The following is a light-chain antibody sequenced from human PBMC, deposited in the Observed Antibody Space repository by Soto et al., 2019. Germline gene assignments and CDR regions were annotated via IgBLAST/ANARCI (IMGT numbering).Light chain of an antibody. CDR2: WAS. J-gene: IGKJ4*01. Sequence: DIVMTQSPDSLAVSLGEGATINCKSRQSVLYSSNNKNYLAWYQQKPGQPPKLLIYWASTRESGVPDRFSGSGSGTDFTLTISSLQAEEVAVYYCQQYYSTPLTFGGGTKVDIK. CDR3: QQYYSTPLT. V-gene: IGKV4-1*01. CDR1: QSVLYSSNNKNY.